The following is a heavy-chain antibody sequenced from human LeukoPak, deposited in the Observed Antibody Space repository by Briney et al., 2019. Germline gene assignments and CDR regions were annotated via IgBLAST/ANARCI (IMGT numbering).Heavy chain of an antibody. V-gene: IGHV3-74*01. CDR2: INIDGSGT. CDR3: ARVRPGYYYMDV. J-gene: IGHJ6*03. D-gene: IGHD7-27*01. CDR1: GFTFSSFW. Sequence: GGSLRLSCAASGFTFSSFWMHWVRQAPGKGLLWVSRINIDGSGTTYADSVKGRFTISRDNAKNTLYLQMNSLRVEDTAVYYCARVRPGYYYMDVWGKGTTVTVSS.